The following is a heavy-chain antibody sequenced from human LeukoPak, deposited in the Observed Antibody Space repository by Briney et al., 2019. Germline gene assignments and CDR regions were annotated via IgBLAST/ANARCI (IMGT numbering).Heavy chain of an antibody. Sequence: ASVKVSCKASGYTFTGYYMHWVRQAPGQGLEWMGWINPNSGGTNYAQKFQGRVTMTRDTSMTRDTSISTAYMELSRLRSDDTAVYYCARDEHLHTPGGVVVRNWFDPWGQGTLVTVSS. D-gene: IGHD3-22*01. CDR1: GYTFTGYY. CDR2: INPNSGGT. J-gene: IGHJ5*02. V-gene: IGHV1-2*02. CDR3: ARDEHLHTPGGVVVRNWFDP.